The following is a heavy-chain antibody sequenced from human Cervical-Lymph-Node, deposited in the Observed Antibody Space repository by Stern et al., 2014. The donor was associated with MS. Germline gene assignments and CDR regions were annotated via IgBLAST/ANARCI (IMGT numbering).Heavy chain of an antibody. J-gene: IGHJ6*02. V-gene: IGHV4-39*01. CDR2: IYFSGST. D-gene: IGHD3-10*01. CDR1: GDSISSTSYY. CDR3: ARHGGILWFGEIGAMDV. Sequence: VQLVESGPGLVKPSETLSLTCSVSGDSISSTSYYWGWIRQPPGKGLEWIGIIYFSGSTYYNPSLNSRVTISLDTSKNTFSLRLPSVTAADTAVYYCARHGGILWFGEIGAMDVWGQGTTVTVSS.